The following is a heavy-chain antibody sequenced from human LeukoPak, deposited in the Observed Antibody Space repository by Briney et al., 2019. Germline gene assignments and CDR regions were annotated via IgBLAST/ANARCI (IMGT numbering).Heavy chain of an antibody. D-gene: IGHD3-9*01. J-gene: IGHJ4*01. Sequence: PGGSLRLSCAASGFIFSISGMSWVRQAPGKVLQWVSGISGSGGSTYYADSVKGRFTISRDNSTNTLYLQMNSLRAEDTAIYYCAKDLTSGDDMLTGSLSFDYWGHGTTVTVSS. V-gene: IGHV3-23*01. CDR3: AKDLTSGDDMLTGSLSFDY. CDR1: GFIFSISG. CDR2: ISGSGGST.